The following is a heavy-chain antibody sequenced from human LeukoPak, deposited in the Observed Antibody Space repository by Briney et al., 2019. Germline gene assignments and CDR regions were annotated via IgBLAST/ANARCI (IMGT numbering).Heavy chain of an antibody. CDR1: GGTFSSYA. CDR2: IIPIFGTA. V-gene: IGHV1-69*06. J-gene: IGHJ6*03. Sequence: SVKVSCKASGGTFSSYAISWVRQAPGQGLQWMGGIIPIFGTANYAQKFQGRVTITADKSTSTAYMELSSLRSEDTAVYYCALSSTSLTHYYYYYYMDVWGKGTTVTVSS. D-gene: IGHD2-2*01. CDR3: ALSSTSLTHYYYYYYMDV.